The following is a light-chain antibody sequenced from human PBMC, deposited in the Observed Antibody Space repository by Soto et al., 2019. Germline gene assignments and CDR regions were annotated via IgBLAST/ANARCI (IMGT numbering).Light chain of an antibody. CDR1: QSVSSSY. J-gene: IGKJ5*01. V-gene: IGKV3-15*01. CDR3: QQYDNWLPT. Sequence: EIVLTQSPGTLSLSPGERATLSCRASQSVSSSYLAWYQQKPGQAPRLLIYGASTRATGVPARVSGSGSGTEFTLTISSLQSEDFAVYYCQQYDNWLPTFGQGTRLEIK. CDR2: GAS.